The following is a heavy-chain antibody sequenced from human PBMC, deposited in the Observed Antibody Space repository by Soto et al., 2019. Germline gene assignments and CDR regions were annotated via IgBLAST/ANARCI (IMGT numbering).Heavy chain of an antibody. Sequence: EVQLVESGGDLVQPGGSLRLSCAASGFIFSDYTMTWVRQAPGRGLEFVSHISSSGGAIFYAESVKGRFTVSRYNAKNSMYLQMNSLRDEDTAVYFCARAHGGSTWFVGVYYFFGMDVWGKGTAVTVSS. CDR2: ISSSGGAI. CDR1: GFIFSDYT. V-gene: IGHV3-48*02. J-gene: IGHJ6*04. D-gene: IGHD6-13*01. CDR3: ARAHGGSTWFVGVYYFFGMDV.